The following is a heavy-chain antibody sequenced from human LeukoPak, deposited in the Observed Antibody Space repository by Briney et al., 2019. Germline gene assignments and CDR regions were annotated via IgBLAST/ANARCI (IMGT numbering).Heavy chain of an antibody. Sequence: GGSLTLSCAASGFTLSYYWMTWVRQAPGKGLEWVANIKEDGSEKNYVDSVKGRFTISRDNAKNSLYLQMNSLRAEDTAVYYCARGQYQLPWGQGTLVTVSS. V-gene: IGHV3-7*01. J-gene: IGHJ5*02. CDR1: GFTLSYYW. CDR3: ARGQYQLP. D-gene: IGHD2-2*01. CDR2: IKEDGSEK.